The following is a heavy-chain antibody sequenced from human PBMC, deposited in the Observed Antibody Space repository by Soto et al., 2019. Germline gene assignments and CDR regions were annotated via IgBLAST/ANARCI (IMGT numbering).Heavy chain of an antibody. CDR2: INHSGST. CDR1: GGSFSGYY. V-gene: IGHV4-34*01. J-gene: IGHJ4*02. D-gene: IGHD3-10*01. CDR3: ASSPYYYGSGSLDY. Sequence: XETLSLTCAVDGGSFSGYYWSWIRQPPGKGLEWIGEINHSGSTNYNPSLKSRVTISVDTSKNQFSLKLGSVTAADTAVYYCASSPYYYGSGSLDYWGQGTLVTVSS.